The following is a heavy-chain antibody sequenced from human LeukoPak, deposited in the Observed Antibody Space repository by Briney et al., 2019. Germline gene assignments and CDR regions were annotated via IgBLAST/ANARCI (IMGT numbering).Heavy chain of an antibody. CDR2: INPNSGGT. Sequence: ASVKVSCKASGYTFTGYYMHWVRQAPGQGLEWMGWINPNSGGTNYAQKFQGRVTMTRDTSISTAYMELSRLRSDDTAVYYCALRSEYVDPFDPWGQGTLVTVSS. D-gene: IGHD6-6*01. CDR3: ALRSEYVDPFDP. V-gene: IGHV1-2*02. J-gene: IGHJ5*02. CDR1: GYTFTGYY.